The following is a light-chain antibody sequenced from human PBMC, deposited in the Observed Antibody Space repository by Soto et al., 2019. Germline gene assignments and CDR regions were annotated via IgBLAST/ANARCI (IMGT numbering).Light chain of an antibody. Sequence: QSALTQPASVSGSPGQSITISCTGTSSDVGGYNYVSWYQQYPGKAPKFMIYEVSYRPSGVSNRFSGSKSGNTASLTISGLQAEDEADYYCSSYTSSSNYVFGTGTKVTVL. J-gene: IGLJ1*01. CDR2: EVS. V-gene: IGLV2-14*01. CDR1: SSDVGGYNY. CDR3: SSYTSSSNYV.